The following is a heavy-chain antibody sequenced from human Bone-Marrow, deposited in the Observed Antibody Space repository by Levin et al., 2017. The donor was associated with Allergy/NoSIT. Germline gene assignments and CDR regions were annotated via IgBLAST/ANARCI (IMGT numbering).Heavy chain of an antibody. D-gene: IGHD2-15*01. Sequence: SETLSLTCAVSGGSISSSTWWTWVRQPPGKGLEWIGEIFHNGSTTYNPSLKSRVSISMDKSKNQFSLKLTSVTAADTAAFYCARGGYFRTGSFHPWGQGTLVTVSS. J-gene: IGHJ5*02. CDR1: GGSISSSTW. V-gene: IGHV4-4*02. CDR3: ARGGYFRTGSFHP. CDR2: IFHNGST.